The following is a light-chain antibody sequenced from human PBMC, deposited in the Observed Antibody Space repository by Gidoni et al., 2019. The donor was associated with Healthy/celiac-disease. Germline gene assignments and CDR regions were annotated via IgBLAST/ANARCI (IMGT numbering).Light chain of an antibody. CDR1: QSVSSN. J-gene: IGKJ1*01. CDR2: GAS. V-gene: IGKV3-15*01. CDR3: QQYNNGGT. Sequence: EIVMTQSPATLSVSQGERATLSCRASQSVSSNLAWYQQKPGQAPRLLIYGASTRATGIPARFGGSGSGTEFTLTISSLQSEDFAVYYCQQYNNGGTFGQGTKVEIK.